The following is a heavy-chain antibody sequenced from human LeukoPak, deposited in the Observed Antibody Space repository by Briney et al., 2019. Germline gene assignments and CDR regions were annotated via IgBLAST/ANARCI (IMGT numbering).Heavy chain of an antibody. V-gene: IGHV4-59*11. D-gene: IGHD2-2*01. CDR2: IHDTGNT. J-gene: IGHJ4*02. CDR3: ARFSSGCTTDSCYLSN. CDR1: AGCLNNHY. Sequence: SSVTLSLTCTVCAGCLNNHYWSWIRQPRGKGLVLVGHIHDTGNTFYNPSPRGRATISLDTSNGQFSLRLTSMTTADTAGYYCARFSSGCTTDSCYLSNWGQGTLVTVS.